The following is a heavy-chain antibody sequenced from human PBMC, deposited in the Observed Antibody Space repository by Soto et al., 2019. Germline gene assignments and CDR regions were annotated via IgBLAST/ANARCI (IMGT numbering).Heavy chain of an antibody. CDR1: GYTFSSYA. CDR2: INAGYGNT. V-gene: IGHV1-3*01. J-gene: IGHJ4*02. CDR3: ARDTGDGTFDF. D-gene: IGHD7-27*01. Sequence: VKVSCKASGYTFSSYAMHWVRQAPGQRLEWMGWINAGYGNTKSSQKFQDRVTISRDTSASTAYMELTSLRSEDTAVYYCARDTGDGTFDFWGQGTLVTVSS.